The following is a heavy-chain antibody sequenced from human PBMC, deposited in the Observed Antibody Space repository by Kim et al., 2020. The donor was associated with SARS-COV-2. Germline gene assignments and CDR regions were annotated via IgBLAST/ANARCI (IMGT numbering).Heavy chain of an antibody. V-gene: IGHV3-9*01. CDR2: ISWNSGSI. Sequence: GGSLRLSCAASGFTFDDYAMHWVRQAPGKGLEWVSGISWNSGSIGYADSVKGRFTISRDNAKNSLYLQMNSLRAEDTALYYCAKDFSSGWSHDAFDIWGQGKWSPSLQ. J-gene: IGHJ3*02. CDR3: AKDFSSGWSHDAFDI. CDR1: GFTFDDYA. D-gene: IGHD6-19*01.